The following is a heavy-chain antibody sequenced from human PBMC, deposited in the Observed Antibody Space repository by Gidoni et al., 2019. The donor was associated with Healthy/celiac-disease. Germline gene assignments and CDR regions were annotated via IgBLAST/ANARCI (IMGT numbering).Heavy chain of an antibody. CDR1: GGTFSSDA. CDR3: ARNLSSSWEGFLYWFDP. Sequence: QVQLVQSGAEVKKPGSSVTVSCEASGGTFSSDAISWVRQAPGQGLEWMGGIIPIYGTANYAQKFQGRVTITADKSTSTAYMELSSLRSEDTAVYYCARNLSSSWEGFLYWFDPWGQGTLVTVSS. J-gene: IGHJ5*02. D-gene: IGHD6-13*01. V-gene: IGHV1-69*06. CDR2: IIPIYGTA.